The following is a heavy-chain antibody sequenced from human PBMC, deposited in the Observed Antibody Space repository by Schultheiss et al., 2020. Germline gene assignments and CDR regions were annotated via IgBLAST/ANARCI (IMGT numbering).Heavy chain of an antibody. D-gene: IGHD4/OR15-4a*01. CDR2: INHSGST. Sequence: SETLSLTCAVSGGSISSSNWWNWVRQPPGKGLEWIGEINHSGSTNYNPSLKSRVTISVDTSKNQFSLKLSSVTAADTAVYYCARDDYFYFDYWGQGTLVTVSS. V-gene: IGHV4-4*02. J-gene: IGHJ4*02. CDR3: ARDDYFYFDY. CDR1: GGSISSSNW.